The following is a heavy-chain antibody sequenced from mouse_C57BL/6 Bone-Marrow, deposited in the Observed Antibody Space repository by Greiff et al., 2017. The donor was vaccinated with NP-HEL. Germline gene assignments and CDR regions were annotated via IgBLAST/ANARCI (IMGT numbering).Heavy chain of an antibody. CDR1: GFSFNTYA. CDR3: VRQGYDGYYLDY. D-gene: IGHD2-3*01. Sequence: EVQGVESGGGLVQPKGSLKLSCAASGFSFNTYAMNWVRQAPGKGLEWVARIRSKSNNYATYYADSLKDRFTISRDDSESMLYLQMKNLKTEDTAMYYCVRQGYDGYYLDYWGQGTTLTVSS. CDR2: IRSKSNNYAT. V-gene: IGHV10-1*01. J-gene: IGHJ2*01.